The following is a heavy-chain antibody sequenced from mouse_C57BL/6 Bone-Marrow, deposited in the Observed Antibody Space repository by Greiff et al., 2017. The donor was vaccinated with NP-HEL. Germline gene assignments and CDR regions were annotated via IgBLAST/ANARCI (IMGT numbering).Heavy chain of an antibody. CDR2: IYPGDGDT. J-gene: IGHJ3*01. D-gene: IGHD2-4*01. CDR1: GYAFSSSW. Sequence: VQLKESGPELVKPGASVKISCKASGYAFSSSWMNWVKQRPGKGLEWIGRIYPGDGDTNYNGKFKGKATLTADKSSSTAYMQLSSLTSEDSAVYFCAKYYDYDDSFAYWGQGTLVTVSA. V-gene: IGHV1-82*01. CDR3: AKYYDYDDSFAY.